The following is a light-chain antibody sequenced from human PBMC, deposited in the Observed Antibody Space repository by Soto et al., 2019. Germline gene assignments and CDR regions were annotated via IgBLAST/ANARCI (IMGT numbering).Light chain of an antibody. Sequence: EIVLTQYPDTLSLSPGERATLSCRASQSVRTYLAWYQQKPGQAPRLLIYDASKRPTGIPARFSGSGSGTDFTLTISSLEPEDSAVYYCQQRSDRLPITFGQGTRLEIK. CDR1: QSVRTY. J-gene: IGKJ5*01. CDR3: QQRSDRLPIT. CDR2: DAS. V-gene: IGKV3-11*01.